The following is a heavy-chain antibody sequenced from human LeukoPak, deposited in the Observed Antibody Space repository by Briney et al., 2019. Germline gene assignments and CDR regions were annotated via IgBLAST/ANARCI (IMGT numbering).Heavy chain of an antibody. D-gene: IGHD5-24*01. Sequence: ASVKVSCKASGYTFTSYDINWVRQATGQGLEWMGWMNPNSGNTGYAQKFQGRVTMTRNTSISTVYMELSSLRPEDTAVYYCARDSRDGYLRLGIFRYYYYYMDVWGKGTTVTISS. V-gene: IGHV1-8*01. J-gene: IGHJ6*03. CDR3: ARDSRDGYLRLGIFRYYYYYMDV. CDR2: MNPNSGNT. CDR1: GYTFTSYD.